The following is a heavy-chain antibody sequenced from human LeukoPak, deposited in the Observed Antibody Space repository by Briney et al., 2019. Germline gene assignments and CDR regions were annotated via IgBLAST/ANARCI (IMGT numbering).Heavy chain of an antibody. J-gene: IGHJ4*02. CDR3: ARHLEVVAITLWSPYYFDY. D-gene: IGHD3-22*01. CDR2: IYYSGST. CDR1: GGSISSSSYY. Sequence: TSETLSLTCTVSGGSISSSSYYWGWIRQPPGKGLEWIGSIYYSGSTYYNPSLKSRVTISVDTSKNQFSLKLSSVTAADTAVYYCARHLEVVAITLWSPYYFDYWGPGTLVTVSS. V-gene: IGHV4-39*01.